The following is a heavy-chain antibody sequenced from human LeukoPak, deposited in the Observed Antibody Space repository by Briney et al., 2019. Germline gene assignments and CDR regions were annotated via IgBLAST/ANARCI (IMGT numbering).Heavy chain of an antibody. Sequence: SETLSLTCTVSGGSISSGGYYWSWIRQHPGKGLEWIGYIYYSGSTNYNPSLKSRVTISVDTSKNQFSLKLSSVTAADTAVYYCARELYDSSGYLDAFDIWGQGTMVTVSS. CDR3: ARELYDSSGYLDAFDI. J-gene: IGHJ3*02. CDR2: IYYSGST. D-gene: IGHD3-22*01. V-gene: IGHV4-61*08. CDR1: GGSISSGGYY.